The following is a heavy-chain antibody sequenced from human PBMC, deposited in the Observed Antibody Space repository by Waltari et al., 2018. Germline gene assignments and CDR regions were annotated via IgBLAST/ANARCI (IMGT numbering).Heavy chain of an antibody. CDR3: ARGVQGTNAFDI. Sequence: QVQLQESGPGLVTPSETLSLPCTVSGDSITSHSWSWLRQPAGKGLEGIGRLYKTVNTKYNASLKSRLTMSLDSSRNQLSLKLSSVTAADTALYYCARGVQGTNAFDIWGQGTMVIVSS. J-gene: IGHJ3*02. CDR2: LYKTVNT. D-gene: IGHD1-1*01. CDR1: GDSITSHS. V-gene: IGHV4-4*07.